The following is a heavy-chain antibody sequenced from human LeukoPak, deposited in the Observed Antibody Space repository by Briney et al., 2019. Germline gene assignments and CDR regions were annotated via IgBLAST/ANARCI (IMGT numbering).Heavy chain of an antibody. Sequence: SETLSLTCTVSGGSISSYYWSWIRQPAGKGLEWIGRIYTSGSTNYNPSLKSRVTMSVDTSKNQFSLKLSSVTAADTAVYYCARDEDYYGSGSYSNEGWFDPWGQGTLVTVSS. D-gene: IGHD3-10*01. CDR1: GGSISSYY. J-gene: IGHJ5*02. V-gene: IGHV4-4*07. CDR2: IYTSGST. CDR3: ARDEDYYGSGSYSNEGWFDP.